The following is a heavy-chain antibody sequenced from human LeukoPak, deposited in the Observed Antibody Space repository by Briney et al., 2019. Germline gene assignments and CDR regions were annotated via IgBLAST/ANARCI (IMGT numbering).Heavy chain of an antibody. Sequence: GGSLRLSCAASGFTFSSYSMNWVRQAPGKGLEWVSAISGSGGSTYYADSVKGRFTISRDNSKNTLYLQMNSLRAEDTAVYYCAKIRWLRLPLFDYWGQGTLVTVSS. CDR1: GFTFSSYS. J-gene: IGHJ4*02. CDR2: ISGSGGST. CDR3: AKIRWLRLPLFDY. V-gene: IGHV3-23*01. D-gene: IGHD5-12*01.